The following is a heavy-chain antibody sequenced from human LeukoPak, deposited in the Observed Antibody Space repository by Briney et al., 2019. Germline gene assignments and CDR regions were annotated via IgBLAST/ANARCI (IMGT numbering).Heavy chain of an antibody. CDR3: AKRPDCSTTICFRFEY. D-gene: IGHD2-2*01. CDR1: GFTFSSYA. CDR2: VSSDGGST. Sequence: PGGSLRLSYAASGFTFSSYAMSWVRQAPGQGLEWVSSVSSDGGSTYYAESVKGRFTISRDNSKNTLYLQMNSLRAEDTAVYYCAKRPDCSTTICFRFEYWGQGALVTVSS. J-gene: IGHJ4*02. V-gene: IGHV3-23*01.